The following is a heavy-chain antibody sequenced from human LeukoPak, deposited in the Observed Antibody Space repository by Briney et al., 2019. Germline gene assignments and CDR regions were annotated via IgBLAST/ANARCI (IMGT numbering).Heavy chain of an antibody. CDR1: GNTFTSYY. J-gene: IGHJ3*02. CDR2: INPSSGST. D-gene: IGHD2-21*01. V-gene: IGHV1-46*01. CDR3: ARDPGEQEDAFDI. Sequence: ASVKVSCKASGNTFTSYYIHWVRQAPGQGLEWMGIINPSSGSTNYAQKFQGRVTITADESTSTAYMELSSLRSEDTAVYYCARDPGEQEDAFDIWGQGTMVTVSS.